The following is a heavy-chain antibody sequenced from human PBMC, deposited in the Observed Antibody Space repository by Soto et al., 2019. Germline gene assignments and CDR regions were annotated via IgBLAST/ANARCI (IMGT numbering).Heavy chain of an antibody. CDR2: INHSGST. CDR3: ARDPDGSGSLFDP. Sequence: SETLSLTCAVYGGSFSGYYWSWIRQPPGKGLEWIGEINHSGSTNYNPSLKSRVTISVDTSKNQFSLKLSSVTAADTAVYYCARDPDGSGSLFDPWGQGTLVTVSS. CDR1: GGSFSGYY. D-gene: IGHD3-10*01. J-gene: IGHJ5*02. V-gene: IGHV4-34*01.